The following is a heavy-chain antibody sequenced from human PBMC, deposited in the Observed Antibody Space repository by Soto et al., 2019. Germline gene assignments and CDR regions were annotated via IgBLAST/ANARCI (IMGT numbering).Heavy chain of an antibody. Sequence: QVQLQQWGAGLLKPSETLSLTCAVYGGSFSGYYWSWIRQPPGKGLEWIGEINHSGSTNYNPSLKSRVTISVDTSKNQFSLKLSSVTAADTAVYYCARGQRRGDGRRYCSSTSCYAFDYWGQGTLVTVSS. D-gene: IGHD2-2*01. CDR3: ARGQRRGDGRRYCSSTSCYAFDY. CDR1: GGSFSGYY. J-gene: IGHJ4*02. CDR2: INHSGST. V-gene: IGHV4-34*01.